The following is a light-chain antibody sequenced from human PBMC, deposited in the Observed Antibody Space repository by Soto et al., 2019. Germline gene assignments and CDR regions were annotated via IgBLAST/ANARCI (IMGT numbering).Light chain of an antibody. V-gene: IGKV3-20*01. Sequence: EIVLTQSPGTLSLSPGERATLSCRASQSVSSSFLAWYQQKPGQAPSLLIYGASSRATGLPDRFSGSGSGTDFTLTISRLEPEDFAVYYCQQYDSSPLTFGGGTKVEIK. J-gene: IGKJ4*01. CDR3: QQYDSSPLT. CDR1: QSVSSSF. CDR2: GAS.